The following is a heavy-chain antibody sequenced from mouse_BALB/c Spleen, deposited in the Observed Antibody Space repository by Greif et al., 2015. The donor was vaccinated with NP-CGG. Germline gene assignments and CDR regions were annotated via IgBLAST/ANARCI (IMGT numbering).Heavy chain of an antibody. CDR3: ARDTGTFAY. CDR1: GFTFTDYY. V-gene: IGHV7-3*02. Sequence: EVMLVESGGGLVQPGGSLRLSCATSGFTFTDYYMSWVRQPPGKALEWLGFIRNKANGYTTEYSASVKGRFTISRDNSQSILCLQMNTLRAEDSATYYCARDTGTFAYWGQGTLVTVSA. CDR2: IRNKANGYTT. D-gene: IGHD4-1*01. J-gene: IGHJ3*01.